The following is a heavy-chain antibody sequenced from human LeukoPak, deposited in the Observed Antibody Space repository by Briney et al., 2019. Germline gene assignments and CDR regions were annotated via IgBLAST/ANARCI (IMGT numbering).Heavy chain of an antibody. D-gene: IGHD2-2*01. Sequence: SETLSLTCTVSGGSISSGGYYWSWIRQPAGKGVERIGLEWIGRIYSIGSTDYNPSLKSRVTISVDTSKNQISLRLSSVTAADTAVYFRARDAPDANYYYYMDVWGKGTTVTVSS. CDR2: IYSIGST. V-gene: IGHV4-61*02. J-gene: IGHJ6*03. CDR1: GGSISSGGYY. CDR3: ARDAPDANYYYYMDV.